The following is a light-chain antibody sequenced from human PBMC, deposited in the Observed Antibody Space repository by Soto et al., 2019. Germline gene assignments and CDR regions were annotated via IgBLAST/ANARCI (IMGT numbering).Light chain of an antibody. Sequence: EIVLTQSPGTLSLSPGERATLSCRASQSVSGSYLAWYQQKPGQAPRLLIYGASTRATGIPDRFSDRGSGKNFTLTISKMEPEDFAVYYCQQYGSSPTPTFGGGTKGDIK. CDR2: GAS. V-gene: IGKV3-20*01. CDR1: QSVSGSY. J-gene: IGKJ4*01. CDR3: QQYGSSPTPT.